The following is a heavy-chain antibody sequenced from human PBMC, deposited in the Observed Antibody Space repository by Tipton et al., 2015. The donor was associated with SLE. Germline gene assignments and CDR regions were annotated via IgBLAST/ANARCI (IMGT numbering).Heavy chain of an antibody. D-gene: IGHD3-22*01. CDR3: AVDSSGSYYDRGGYYQLANRHFDL. J-gene: IGHJ4*02. CDR2: ANRNEGT. V-gene: IGHV4-59*13. Sequence: TLSLTCTVSGASTNTKYWTWIRQFPGKGLEWIGYANRNEGTKIMSSLERRVTITLDTSRSQFSLRLSSVTAADTSVYYCAVDSSGSYYDRGGYYQLANRHFDLWGRGILVSVSS. CDR1: GASTNTKY.